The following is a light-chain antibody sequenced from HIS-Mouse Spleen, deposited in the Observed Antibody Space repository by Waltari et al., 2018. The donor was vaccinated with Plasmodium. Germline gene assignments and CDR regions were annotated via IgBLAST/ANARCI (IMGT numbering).Light chain of an antibody. V-gene: IGKV1-8*01. J-gene: IGKJ4*01. CDR3: QQYYSYPLT. Sequence: AIRMTQSPSSFSASTGDRVTITCRASQGISSYLAWYQQKPGKAPKLLIYAGSTLQSGVPARVSGSGSGTDFTLTIRCVQSEDFATYYWQQYYSYPLTFGGGTKVEIK. CDR1: QGISSY. CDR2: AGS.